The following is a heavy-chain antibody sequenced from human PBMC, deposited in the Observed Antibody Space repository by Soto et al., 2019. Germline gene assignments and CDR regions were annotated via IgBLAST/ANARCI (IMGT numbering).Heavy chain of an antibody. Sequence: SVKVSCKASGGTFSSYAISWVRQAPGQGLEWMGGIIPIFGTANYAQKFKGRVAITADESTSTAYMELSSLRSEDTAVYYCARGADMYSSSWYYYYGMDVWGQGTTVTVSS. J-gene: IGHJ6*02. V-gene: IGHV1-69*13. CDR1: GGTFSSYA. CDR2: IIPIFGTA. CDR3: ARGADMYSSSWYYYYGMDV. D-gene: IGHD6-13*01.